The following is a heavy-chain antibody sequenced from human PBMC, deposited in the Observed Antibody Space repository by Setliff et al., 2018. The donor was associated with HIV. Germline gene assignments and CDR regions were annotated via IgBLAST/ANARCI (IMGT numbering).Heavy chain of an antibody. CDR1: GSSISSNYY. CDR3: ARGFSGDYLFTGYLDV. J-gene: IGHJ6*03. V-gene: IGHV4-38-2*02. D-gene: IGHD3-22*01. CDR2: IDASANT. Sequence: PSETLSLTCTVSGSSISSNYYWAWIRQAPGKGLEWIGCIDASANTYYIPSLKSRATISIDTSKTQLSLKLSSVTAADTAFYYCARGFSGDYLFTGYLDVWGKGTTVTVSS.